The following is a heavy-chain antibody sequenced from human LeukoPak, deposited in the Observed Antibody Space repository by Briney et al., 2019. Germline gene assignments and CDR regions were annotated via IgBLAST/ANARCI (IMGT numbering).Heavy chain of an antibody. CDR2: ISGSGGST. D-gene: IGHD5-18*01. CDR3: AKESPAYSYGWGLGYFDY. J-gene: IGHJ4*02. Sequence: AGGSLRLSCAASGFTFSSYAMSWVRQAPGKGLEWVSAISGSGGSTYYADSVKGRFTISRDNSKNTLYLQMNSLRAEDTAVYYCAKESPAYSYGWGLGYFDYWGQGTLVTVSS. CDR1: GFTFSSYA. V-gene: IGHV3-23*01.